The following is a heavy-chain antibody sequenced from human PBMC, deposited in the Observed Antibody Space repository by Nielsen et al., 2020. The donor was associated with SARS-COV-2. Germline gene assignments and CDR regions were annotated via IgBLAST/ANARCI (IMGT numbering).Heavy chain of an antibody. CDR3: AKRSGYGSGSILY. CDR2: ITASGDYT. J-gene: IGHJ4*02. CDR1: GFPFMRYA. V-gene: IGHV3-23*01. Sequence: GGSLRLSCAASGFPFMRYAMSWVRRAPGKGLEWVSTITASGDYTYYADSVKGRFTISRDISQNTLYLQMNSLRAEDTAVYYCAKRSGYGSGSILYWGQGTLVTVSS. D-gene: IGHD3-10*01.